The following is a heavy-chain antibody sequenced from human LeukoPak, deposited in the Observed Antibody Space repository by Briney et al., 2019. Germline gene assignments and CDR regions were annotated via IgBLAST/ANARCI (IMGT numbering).Heavy chain of an antibody. D-gene: IGHD6-19*01. CDR2: INPSDGSR. V-gene: IGHV1-46*01. CDR3: VRAYNREAVTGPTNAPFDY. J-gene: IGHJ4*02. Sequence: ASLKVSCKASGYTFTNYYMHWARQAPGQGLEWMGIINPSDGSRSYAQKFQGRVTMTRDTSKSTVYMELSSLRSEDTAVYYCVRAYNREAVTGPTNAPFDYWGQGTLVSVSS. CDR1: GYTFTNYY.